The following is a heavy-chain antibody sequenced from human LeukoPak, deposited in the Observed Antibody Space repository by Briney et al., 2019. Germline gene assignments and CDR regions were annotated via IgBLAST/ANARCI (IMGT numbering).Heavy chain of an antibody. CDR1: GLDFNKAW. CDR3: ASLRWHDAFDI. Sequence: PGGSLRLSCAASGLDFNKAWMSWVRQVPGKGLEWVSSISSSSSYIYYADSVKGRFTISRDNAKNSLYLQMNSLRAEDTAVYYCASLRWHDAFDIWGQGTMVTVSS. V-gene: IGHV3-21*01. D-gene: IGHD4-23*01. J-gene: IGHJ3*02. CDR2: ISSSSSYI.